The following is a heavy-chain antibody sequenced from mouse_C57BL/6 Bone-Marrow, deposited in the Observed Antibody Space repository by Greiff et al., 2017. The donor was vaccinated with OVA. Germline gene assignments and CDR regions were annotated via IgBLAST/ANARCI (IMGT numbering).Heavy chain of an antibody. CDR1: GYTFTSYW. CDR2: IYPGSGST. D-gene: IGHD1-1*01. V-gene: IGHV1-55*01. J-gene: IGHJ3*01. CDR3: ARGTTVVAPGAY. Sequence: QVQLKQSGAELVKPGASVKMSCKASGYTFTSYWITWVKQRPGQGLEWIGDIYPGSGSTNYNEKFKSKATLTVDTSSSTAYMQLSSLTSEDSAVYYCARGTTVVAPGAYWGQGTLVTVSA.